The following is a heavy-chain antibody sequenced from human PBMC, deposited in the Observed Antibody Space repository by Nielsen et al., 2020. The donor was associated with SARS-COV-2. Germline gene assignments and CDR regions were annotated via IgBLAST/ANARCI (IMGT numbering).Heavy chain of an antibody. D-gene: IGHD3-16*01. CDR3: ARVGYDYVWGSYTVDY. J-gene: IGHJ4*02. CDR1: GFTFSSYW. V-gene: IGHV3-7*03. CDR2: IKQDGSEK. Sequence: GESLKISCAASGFTFSSYWMSWVRQAPGKGLEWVANIKQDGSEKYYVDSVKGRFTISRDNAKNSLYLQMNSLRAEDTAVYYCARVGYDYVWGSYTVDYWGQGTLVTVSS.